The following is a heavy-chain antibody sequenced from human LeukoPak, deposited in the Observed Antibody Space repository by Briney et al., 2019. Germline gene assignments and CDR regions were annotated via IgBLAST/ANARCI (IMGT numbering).Heavy chain of an antibody. D-gene: IGHD2-15*01. CDR3: ARAGYTISSYSLDY. Sequence: PSETLSLTCTVSGGSINSYYWGWIRQPAGKGLEWIGRIYTTGSTNYNPSLKSRVTISVDTSKNQFSLKLTSVTAADTAMYYCARAGYTISSYSLDYWGQGTLVTVSS. J-gene: IGHJ4*02. CDR2: IYTTGST. V-gene: IGHV4-4*07. CDR1: GGSINSYY.